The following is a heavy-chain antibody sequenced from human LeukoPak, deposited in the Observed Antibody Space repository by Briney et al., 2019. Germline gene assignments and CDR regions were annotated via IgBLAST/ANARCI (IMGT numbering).Heavy chain of an antibody. CDR3: ARGYAQWELLVDYYGMDV. D-gene: IGHD1-26*01. V-gene: IGHV1-18*01. J-gene: IGHJ6*02. Sequence: ASVKVSCKASGYTFTSYGISWVRQAPGQGLEWMGWISAYNGNTNYAQKLQGRVTMTTDTSTSTVYMELRSLRSDDTAVYYCARGYAQWELLVDYYGMDVWGQGTTVTVSS. CDR2: ISAYNGNT. CDR1: GYTFTSYG.